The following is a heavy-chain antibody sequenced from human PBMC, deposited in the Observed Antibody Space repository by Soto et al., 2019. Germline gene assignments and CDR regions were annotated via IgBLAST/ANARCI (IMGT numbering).Heavy chain of an antibody. CDR1: GFTFTSYW. CDR2: IKQDGSST. Sequence: EVQLVESGGGLVQPGGSLRLSCAASGFTFTSYWMSWVRQAPGKGLEWVANIKQDGSSTYYGDSVKGRFPVSRDNAKSAIYLQMDRLREDDTAVYRCARLRFILLERDFDFWGQGILVTVSS. D-gene: IGHD3-3*01. V-gene: IGHV3-7*05. CDR3: ARLRFILLERDFDF. J-gene: IGHJ4*02.